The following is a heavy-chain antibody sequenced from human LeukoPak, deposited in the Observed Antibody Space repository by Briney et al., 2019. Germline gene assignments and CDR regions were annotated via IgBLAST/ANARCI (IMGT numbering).Heavy chain of an antibody. D-gene: IGHD4-17*01. CDR2: IKQDGSEK. Sequence: GGSLRLSCAASGFTFSSYAMSWVRQAPGKGLEWVANIKQDGSEKYYVDSVKGRFTISRDNAKNSLYLQMNSLRAEDTAVYYCARAYDYGDPPFDYWGQGTLVTVSS. CDR3: ARAYDYGDPPFDY. V-gene: IGHV3-7*03. CDR1: GFTFSSYA. J-gene: IGHJ4*02.